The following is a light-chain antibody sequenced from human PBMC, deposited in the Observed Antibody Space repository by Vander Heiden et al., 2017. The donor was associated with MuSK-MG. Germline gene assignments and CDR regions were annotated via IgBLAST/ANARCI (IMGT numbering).Light chain of an antibody. CDR2: GNS. CDR3: QSYDNSLNDFV. CDR1: SSNIGAPFH. J-gene: IGLJ1*01. Sequence: QSVLTQPPSVSGAPGQRVTISCTGSSSNIGAPFHVQWYQHRPGTAPKLLIFGNSNRPSGVPDRFSGSRSGTSASLAITGLQAADEADYYCQSYDNSLNDFVFGTGTTVTVL. V-gene: IGLV1-40*01.